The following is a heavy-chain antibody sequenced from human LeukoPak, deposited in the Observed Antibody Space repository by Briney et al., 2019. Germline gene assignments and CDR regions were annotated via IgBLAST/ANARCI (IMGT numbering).Heavy chain of an antibody. CDR2: INPNSGGT. CDR1: GYTFTSYG. D-gene: IGHD6-13*01. Sequence: ASVKVSCKASGYTFTSYGISWVRQAPGQGLEWMGWINPNSGGTNYAQKFQGWVTMTRDTSISTAYMELSRLRSDDTAVYYCARGHSSSWYKPLAGAVDYWGQGTLVTVSS. CDR3: ARGHSSSWYKPLAGAVDY. V-gene: IGHV1-2*04. J-gene: IGHJ4*02.